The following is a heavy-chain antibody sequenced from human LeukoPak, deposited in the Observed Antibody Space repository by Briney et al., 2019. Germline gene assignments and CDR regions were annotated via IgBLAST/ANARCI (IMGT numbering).Heavy chain of an antibody. J-gene: IGHJ3*02. V-gene: IGHV4-59*10. CDR3: ARGYYDRSGHSPFDALDI. Sequence: SETLSLTCAVYGGSFSGYYWSWIRQPPGKGLEWIGRIYTSGSTNYNPSLKSRVTMSVDTSKNQFSLKLSSVTAADTAMYYCARGYYDRSGHSPFDALDIWGQGTMVTVSS. D-gene: IGHD3-22*01. CDR1: GGSFSGYY. CDR2: IYTSGST.